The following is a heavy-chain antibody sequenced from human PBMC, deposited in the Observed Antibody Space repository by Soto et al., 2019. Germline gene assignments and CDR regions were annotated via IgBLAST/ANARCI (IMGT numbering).Heavy chain of an antibody. J-gene: IGHJ4*02. V-gene: IGHV1-3*01. CDR2: VNAGNGNT. D-gene: IGHD1-26*01. CDR3: ASSSGSYWQLDY. Sequence: QVQLVQSGAEVKKPGASVKVSCKASGYTFTSYAMHWVRQAPGQRLEWMGWVNAGNGNTKYSQKFQGRVTITRDTSASTAYMELSSLRSEDTAVYYCASSSGSYWQLDYWGQGTLVTVSS. CDR1: GYTFTSYA.